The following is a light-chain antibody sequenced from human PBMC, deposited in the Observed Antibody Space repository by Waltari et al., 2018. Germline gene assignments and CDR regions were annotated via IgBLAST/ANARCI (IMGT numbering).Light chain of an antibody. CDR2: NNF. V-gene: IGLV1-44*01. J-gene: IGLJ2*01. CDR3: ATWDDRLNGPV. CDR1: NSNIGRNT. Sequence: QSVLTQPPSASGTPRQRVTISCSGSNSNIGRNTVNWYQQSPGAAPTLLVYNNFQRPSGVPDRFSASKSGTSASLAILGVRPEDEADYYCATWDDRLNGPVFGGGTKLTVL.